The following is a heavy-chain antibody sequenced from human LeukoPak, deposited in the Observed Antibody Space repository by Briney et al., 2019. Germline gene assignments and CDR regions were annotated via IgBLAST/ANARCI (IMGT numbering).Heavy chain of an antibody. D-gene: IGHD3-22*01. J-gene: IGHJ4*02. CDR2: I. CDR1: GFTFSSYA. Sequence: GGSLRLSCAASGFTFSSYAMHWVRQAPGKGLEWVAVIKYADSVKGRFTISRVNSQKTLYLQMNSLRSEDTAIYYCARDRTHYYESSGYYSRWEYWGQGTLVTVSS. V-gene: IGHV3-30*04. CDR3: ARDRTHYYESSGYYSRWEY.